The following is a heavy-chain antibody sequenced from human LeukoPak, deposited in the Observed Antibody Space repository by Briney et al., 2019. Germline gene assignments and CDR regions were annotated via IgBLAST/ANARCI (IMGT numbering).Heavy chain of an antibody. CDR2: IIPIFGTA. Sequence: SVKVSCKASGGTFSSYAISRVRQAPGQGLEWMGGIIPIFGTANYAQKFQGRVTITADESTSTAYMELSSLRSEDTAVYYCAKESLTGPLFDYWGQGTLVTVSS. D-gene: IGHD3-9*01. V-gene: IGHV1-69*01. CDR1: GGTFSSYA. CDR3: AKESLTGPLFDY. J-gene: IGHJ4*02.